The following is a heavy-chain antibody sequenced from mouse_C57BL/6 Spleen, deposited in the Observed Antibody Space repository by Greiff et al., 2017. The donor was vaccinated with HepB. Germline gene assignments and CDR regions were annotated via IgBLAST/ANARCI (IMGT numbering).Heavy chain of an antibody. CDR2: INYDGSST. J-gene: IGHJ4*01. Sequence: EVQLMESEGGLVQPGSSMKLSCTASGFTFSDYYMAWVRQVPEKGLEWVANINYDGSSTYYLDSLKSRFIISRDNAKNILYLQMSSLKSEDTATYYCARAGGSSYVASAMDYWGQGTSVTVSS. V-gene: IGHV5-16*01. CDR3: ARAGGSSYVASAMDY. CDR1: GFTFSDYY. D-gene: IGHD1-1*01.